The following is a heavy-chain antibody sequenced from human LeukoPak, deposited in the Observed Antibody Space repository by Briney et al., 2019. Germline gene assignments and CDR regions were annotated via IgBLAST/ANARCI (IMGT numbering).Heavy chain of an antibody. V-gene: IGHV1-69*05. CDR3: ARDRQGGDSRFYFDL. J-gene: IGHJ2*01. CDR1: GGTFSNYA. CDR2: IIPMFGTA. D-gene: IGHD2-21*02. Sequence: ASVKVSCKASGGTFSNYAISWVRQAPGQGLEWMGGIIPMFGTANYAQKFQGRVTITTDESTTTAYMEMSSLRSEDTALYYCARDRQGGDSRFYFDLWGRGALVIVSS.